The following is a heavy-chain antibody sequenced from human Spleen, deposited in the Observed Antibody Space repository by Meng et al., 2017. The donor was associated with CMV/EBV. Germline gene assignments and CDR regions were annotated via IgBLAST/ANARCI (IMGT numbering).Heavy chain of an antibody. V-gene: IGHV1-2*02. CDR2: TNPKSGGT. CDR3: AKTDCSSSSCSSSAPEYFLH. D-gene: IGHD2-2*01. J-gene: IGHJ1*01. CDR1: FTHYY. Sequence: FTHYYMHWVRQAPGQGLEWMGWTNPKSGGTKYAQRFQGRVTMTMDTSINTAYMELTRLTSDDTSIYYCAKTDCSSSSCSSSAPEYFLHWGQGTLVTVSS.